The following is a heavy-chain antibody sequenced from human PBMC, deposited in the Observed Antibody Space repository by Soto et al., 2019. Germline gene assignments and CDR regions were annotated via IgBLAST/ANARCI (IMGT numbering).Heavy chain of an antibody. CDR1: GGSISSYY. CDR3: ARDSAAGTGDYDH. J-gene: IGHJ4*02. Sequence: QVQLQESGPGLVKPSETLSLTCSVSGGSISSYYWGWIRQPPGKGLEWIGHIYSSGGTSYNPPLKSRITMSLDTSKNQFSLKLSSVTAADIAGYYSARDSAAGTGDYDHWGQGILGTVSS. CDR2: IYSSGGT. D-gene: IGHD6-13*01. V-gene: IGHV4-59*01.